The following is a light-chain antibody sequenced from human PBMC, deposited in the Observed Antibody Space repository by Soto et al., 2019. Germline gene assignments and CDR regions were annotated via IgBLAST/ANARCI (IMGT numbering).Light chain of an antibody. V-gene: IGLV1-44*01. CDR2: HNN. J-gene: IGLJ3*02. CDR3: ASWDGSLNAWV. Sequence: QSVLTQPPSVSGIPGQRVTISCSGSSSNIGSNSVHWYQQLPGTAPKLLIYHNNQRPSGVPDRFSGSKSGTSASLAFSGLQSEDEADYYCASWDGSLNAWVFGGGTKLTVL. CDR1: SSNIGSNS.